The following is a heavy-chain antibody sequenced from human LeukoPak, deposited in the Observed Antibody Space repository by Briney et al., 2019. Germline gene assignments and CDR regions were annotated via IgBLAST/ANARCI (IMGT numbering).Heavy chain of an antibody. CDR3: ARVVHAAADSYWYFDL. CDR2: INHSGST. Sequence: SETLSLTCAVYGGSFSGYYWSWIRQPPGKGLEWIGEINHSGSTNYNPSLKSRVTISVDTSKNQFSLNLSSETAADTAVYYCARVVHAAADSYWYFDLWGRGTLVTVSS. CDR1: GGSFSGYY. D-gene: IGHD6-13*01. V-gene: IGHV4-34*01. J-gene: IGHJ2*01.